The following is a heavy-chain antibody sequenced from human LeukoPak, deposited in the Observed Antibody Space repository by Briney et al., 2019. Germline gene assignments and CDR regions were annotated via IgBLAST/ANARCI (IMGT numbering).Heavy chain of an antibody. Sequence: PGGSLRLSCAASGFTLSDYFMTWVRQAPGKGLEWVSVIYSGGSTYYADSVKGRFTISRDNSKNTLYLQMNSLRAEDTAVYYCARGRYGDYGQYYFDYWGQGTLVTVSS. J-gene: IGHJ4*02. D-gene: IGHD4-17*01. V-gene: IGHV3-66*01. CDR3: ARGRYGDYGQYYFDY. CDR2: IYSGGST. CDR1: GFTLSDYF.